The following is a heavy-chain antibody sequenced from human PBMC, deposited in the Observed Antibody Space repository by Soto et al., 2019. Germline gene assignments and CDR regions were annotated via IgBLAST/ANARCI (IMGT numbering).Heavy chain of an antibody. D-gene: IGHD4-17*01. CDR2: IYSGGST. CDR3: ARSSYGDYPYYYYYMDV. V-gene: IGHV3-66*01. CDR1: GFTVSSNY. J-gene: IGHJ6*03. Sequence: EVQLVESGGGLVQPGGSLRLSCAASGFTVSSNYMSWVRQAPGKGLEWVSVIYSGGSTYYADSVKGRFTISGDHSKNTLYLQMNRLRAEDTAVYYCARSSYGDYPYYYYYMDVWGKGTTVTVSS.